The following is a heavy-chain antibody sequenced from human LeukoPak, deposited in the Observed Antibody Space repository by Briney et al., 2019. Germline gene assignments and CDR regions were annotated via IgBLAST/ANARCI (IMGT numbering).Heavy chain of an antibody. V-gene: IGHV3-30*18. CDR3: AKLDELRVVDY. D-gene: IGHD1-26*01. Sequence: PGGSLRLSCAASGFTFSSYGMHWVRQAPGKGLEWVAVISYDGSNKYYADSVKGRFTISRDNSKNTLYLQMNSLRAEDTAVYYCAKLDELRVVDYWGQGTLVTVSS. CDR2: ISYDGSNK. CDR1: GFTFSSYG. J-gene: IGHJ4*02.